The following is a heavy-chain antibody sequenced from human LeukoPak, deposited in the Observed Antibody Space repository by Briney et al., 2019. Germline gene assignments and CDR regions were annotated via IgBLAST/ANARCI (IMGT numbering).Heavy chain of an antibody. CDR1: GYTFTGYY. CDR2: INPNSGGT. D-gene: IGHD4-23*01. J-gene: IGHJ5*02. CDR3: ARALERKNYGGNSAPSDP. Sequence: ASVKVSCKASGYTFTGYYMHWVRQAPGQGLEWMGWINPNSGGTNYAQKFQGRVTMTRDTSISTAYMELSRLRSDDTAVYYCARALERKNYGGNSAPSDPWGQGTLVTVSP. V-gene: IGHV1-2*02.